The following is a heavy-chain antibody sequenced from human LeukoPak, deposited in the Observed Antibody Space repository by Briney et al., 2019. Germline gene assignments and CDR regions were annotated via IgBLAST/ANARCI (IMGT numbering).Heavy chain of an antibody. CDR3: ARVHRTIRYCSGGSCYSDY. V-gene: IGHV3-30*04. J-gene: IGHJ4*02. D-gene: IGHD2-15*01. Sequence: PGGSLRLSCAASGFTFSSYAVHWVRQAPGKGLEWVAVISYDGSNKYYADSVKGRFTISRDNSKNTLYLQMNSLRAEDTAVYYCARVHRTIRYCSGGSCYSDYWGQGTLVTVSS. CDR1: GFTFSSYA. CDR2: ISYDGSNK.